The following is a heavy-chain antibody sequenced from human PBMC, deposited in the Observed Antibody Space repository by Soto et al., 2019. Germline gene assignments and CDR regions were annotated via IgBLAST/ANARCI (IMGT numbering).Heavy chain of an antibody. V-gene: IGHV4-39*01. J-gene: IGHJ5*02. CDR2: IYYSGST. D-gene: IGHD3-10*01. CDR3: ARLNPPSFVSNWFDP. CDR1: GGSISSSSYY. Sequence: SETLSLTCTVSGGSISSSSYYWGWIRQPPGKGLEWIGSIYYSGSTYYNPSLKSRVTISVDTSKNQFSLKLSSVTAADTAVYYCARLNPPSFVSNWFDPWGQGTLVTVSS.